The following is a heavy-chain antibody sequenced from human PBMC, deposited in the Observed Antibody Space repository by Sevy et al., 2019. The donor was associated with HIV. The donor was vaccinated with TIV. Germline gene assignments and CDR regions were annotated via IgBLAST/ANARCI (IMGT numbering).Heavy chain of an antibody. CDR3: VKEGDYVWGSIYPLPLDF. CDR2: ISRSGDST. J-gene: IGHJ3*01. V-gene: IGHV3-23*01. Sequence: GGSLRLSCAASGFTLSTYAMSWVRQAPGKGLEWVSAISRSGDSTYYADSVKGRFTISRDKSKNTLYLQMNSLRAEDTAVDYCVKEGDYVWGSIYPLPLDFWGQGTLVTVSS. CDR1: GFTLSTYA. D-gene: IGHD3-16*01.